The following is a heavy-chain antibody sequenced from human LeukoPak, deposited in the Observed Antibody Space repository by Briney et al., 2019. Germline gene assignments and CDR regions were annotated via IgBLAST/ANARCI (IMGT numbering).Heavy chain of an antibody. J-gene: IGHJ4*02. Sequence: GASVKVSCKASGYTFTSNYIHWVPQAPGQGLEWMGMIYPRDGSTSYAQKFQGRVTVTRDTSTSTVHMELSGLRSEDTAVYYCARDQEGFDYWGQGTLVTVSS. CDR2: IYPRDGST. CDR1: GYTFTSNY. V-gene: IGHV1-46*01. CDR3: ARDQEGFDY.